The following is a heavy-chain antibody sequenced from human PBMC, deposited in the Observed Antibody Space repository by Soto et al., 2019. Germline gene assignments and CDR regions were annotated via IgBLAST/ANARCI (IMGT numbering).Heavy chain of an antibody. D-gene: IGHD2-15*01. J-gene: IGHJ4*02. CDR3: ARGRVVVVVAATLFDY. Sequence: PSETLSLTCAVYGGSFSGYYWSWIRQPPGKGLEWIGEINHSGSTNYNPSLESRVTISVDTSKNQFSLKLSSVTAADTAVYYCARGRVVVVVAATLFDYWGQGTLVTVSS. CDR1: GGSFSGYY. CDR2: INHSGST. V-gene: IGHV4-34*01.